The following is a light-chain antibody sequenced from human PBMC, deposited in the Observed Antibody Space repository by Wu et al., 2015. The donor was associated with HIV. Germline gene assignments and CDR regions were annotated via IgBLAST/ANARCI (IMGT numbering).Light chain of an antibody. CDR2: GAS. CDR1: QSVSIN. CDR3: QQYDNWPGT. V-gene: IGKV3-15*01. Sequence: EIVMTQSPATLSVSPGERATLSCRASQSVSINLAWYQQKPGQAPRLLIYGASTRATGIPARFSGSGSGTEFTLTISSLQSEDFAVYYCQQYDNWPGTFGQGDQGGNQT. J-gene: IGKJ1*01.